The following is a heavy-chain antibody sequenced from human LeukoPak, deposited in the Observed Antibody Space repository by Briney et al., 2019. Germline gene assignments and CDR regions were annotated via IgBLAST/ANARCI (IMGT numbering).Heavy chain of an antibody. Sequence: GGSLRLSCAASGFTFSSYAMSWVRQAPGKGLEWVSGIVSSGSGTYSAVSVRGRFTISRDNSKNTLYLQMNSLRGEDTAVYYCAKTQDSYGYRSGPNWLDPWGQGTLVTVSS. CDR2: IVSSGSGT. CDR1: GFTFSSYA. V-gene: IGHV3-23*01. D-gene: IGHD5-18*01. CDR3: AKTQDSYGYRSGPNWLDP. J-gene: IGHJ5*02.